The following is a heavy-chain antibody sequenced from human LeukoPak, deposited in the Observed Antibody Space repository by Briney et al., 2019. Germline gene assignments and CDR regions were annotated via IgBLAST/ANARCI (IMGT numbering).Heavy chain of an antibody. V-gene: IGHV3-21*01. J-gene: IGHJ4*02. CDR3: ASRDLGYSVDY. CDR1: GFTFSSYN. D-gene: IGHD6-13*01. Sequence: GGSLRLSCAASGFTFSSYNMNWVRQAPGRGLEWVSSISSSSSYIYYADSVKGRFTISRDNAKNSLYLQMNSLRAEDTAVYYCASRDLGYSVDYWGQGTLVTVSS. CDR2: ISSSSSYI.